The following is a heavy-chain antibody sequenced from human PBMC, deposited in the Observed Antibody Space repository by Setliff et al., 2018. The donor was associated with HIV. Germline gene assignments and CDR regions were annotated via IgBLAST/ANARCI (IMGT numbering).Heavy chain of an antibody. D-gene: IGHD4-4*01. CDR3: ARGATTAGLIDY. Sequence: ASVKVSCKASGYTFTGYYMHWVRQAPGRGLEWMGWINSNSGGTNYAQKFQGRVTMTRATSISTAYMELSSLRSDDTAVYFCARGATTAGLIDYWGQGTLVTVSS. J-gene: IGHJ4*02. V-gene: IGHV1-2*02. CDR2: INSNSGGT. CDR1: GYTFTGYY.